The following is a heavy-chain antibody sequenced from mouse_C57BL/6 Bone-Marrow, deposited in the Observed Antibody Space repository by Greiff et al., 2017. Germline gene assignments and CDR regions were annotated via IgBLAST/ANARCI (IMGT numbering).Heavy chain of an antibody. V-gene: IGHV1-76*01. CDR1: GYTFTDYY. J-gene: IGHJ2*01. D-gene: IGHD1-1*01. CDR3: ARGCSSQYYLDY. Sequence: QVQLKESGAELVRPGASVKLSCKASGYTFTDYYINWVKQRPGQGLEWIARIYPGSGNTYYNEKFKGKATLTAETSSSTAYMQLSSLTSEDSAVYFCARGCSSQYYLDYWGQGTTLTVSS. CDR2: IYPGSGNT.